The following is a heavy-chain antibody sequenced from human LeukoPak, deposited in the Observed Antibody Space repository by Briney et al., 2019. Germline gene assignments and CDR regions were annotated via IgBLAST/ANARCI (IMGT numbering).Heavy chain of an antibody. CDR1: GFPFNVQT. D-gene: IGHD3-10*01. CDR2: MRQDGSEI. V-gene: IGHV3-7*01. CDR3: AAYFGSGSPPR. J-gene: IGHJ4*02. Sequence: GGSLRLSCAASGFPFNVQTMSWVRQAPGKGLDWVASMRQDGSEIYYVDSVKGRFTISRDNPKNSLYLQMNSLRAEDTAVYYCAAYFGSGSPPRWGQGTLVTVSS.